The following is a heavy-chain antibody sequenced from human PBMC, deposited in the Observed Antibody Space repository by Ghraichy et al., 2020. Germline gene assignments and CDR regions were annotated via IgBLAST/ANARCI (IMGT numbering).Heavy chain of an antibody. Sequence: SQTLSLTCAVSGGSLSGNSWGWIRQPPGKGLEYVGYIYDSGRTVYNPSFKSRVTISIDWSKNHYSLNLNSVTSADTAVYYCGRNSWYRVYHWGQGILVTFSS. J-gene: IGHJ4*01. CDR3: GRNSWYRVYH. CDR2: IYDSGRT. D-gene: IGHD2-8*01. CDR1: GGSLSGNS. V-gene: IGHV4-30-2*01.